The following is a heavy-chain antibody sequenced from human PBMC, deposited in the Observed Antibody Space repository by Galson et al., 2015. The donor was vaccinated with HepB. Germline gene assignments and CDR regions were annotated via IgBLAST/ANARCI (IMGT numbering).Heavy chain of an antibody. CDR1: GGSISSSSYY. V-gene: IGHV4-39*07. J-gene: IGHJ6*02. Sequence: ETLFLTCTVSGGSISSSSYYWGWIRQPPGKGLEWIGSIYYSGSTYYNPSLKSRVTISVDTSKNQFSLKLSSVTAADTAVYYCARSYCSGGSCYSFYYYYGMDVWGQGTTVTVSS. CDR3: ARSYCSGGSCYSFYYYYGMDV. D-gene: IGHD2-15*01. CDR2: IYYSGST.